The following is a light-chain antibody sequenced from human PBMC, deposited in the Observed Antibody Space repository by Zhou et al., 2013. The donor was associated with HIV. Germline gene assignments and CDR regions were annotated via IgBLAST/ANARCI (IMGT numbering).Light chain of an antibody. CDR3: QQRNNWPET. Sequence: EVVVTQSPATLSVSPGERATLSCRASQSITVNLAWYQQKAGQAPRLVIYGASTRAAGIPARFSGSGSGTEFTLTISSLQSEDFAVYYCQQRNNWPETFGQGTKVEIK. V-gene: IGKV3-15*01. J-gene: IGKJ1*01. CDR1: QSITVN. CDR2: GAS.